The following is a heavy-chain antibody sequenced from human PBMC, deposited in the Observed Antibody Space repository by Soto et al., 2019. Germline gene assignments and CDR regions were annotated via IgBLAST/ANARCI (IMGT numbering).Heavy chain of an antibody. Sequence: GASVKVSCKASGYTFTSYAMHWVRQATGQRLEWMGWINAGNGNTKYSQKFQGRVTITRDTSASTAYMELSSLRSEDTAVYYCARDALGYCGGDCYSSYWGQGTLVTVSS. V-gene: IGHV1-3*01. CDR2: INAGNGNT. CDR3: ARDALGYCGGDCYSSY. D-gene: IGHD2-21*02. CDR1: GYTFTSYA. J-gene: IGHJ4*02.